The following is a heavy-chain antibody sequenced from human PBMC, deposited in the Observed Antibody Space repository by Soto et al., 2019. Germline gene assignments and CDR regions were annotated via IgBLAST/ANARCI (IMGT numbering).Heavy chain of an antibody. CDR1: GYTFNAFY. Sequence: ASVKVSCKAFGYTFNAFYMHWVRQAPGQGLEWMGVINPSGDGTSYAQKFQGRVTMTRDTSTSTVYMELSSLRSKDTAVYYCARDLYITMVRGVTGPLDYWGQGTLVTLSS. CDR2: INPSGDGT. J-gene: IGHJ4*02. V-gene: IGHV1-46*02. D-gene: IGHD3-10*01. CDR3: ARDLYITMVRGVTGPLDY.